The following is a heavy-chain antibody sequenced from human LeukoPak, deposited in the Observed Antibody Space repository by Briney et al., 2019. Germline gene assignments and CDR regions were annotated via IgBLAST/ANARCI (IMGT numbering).Heavy chain of an antibody. V-gene: IGHV3-48*01. CDR1: GFTFSIFS. D-gene: IGHD1-26*01. CDR3: ARDSGQYYFDY. Sequence: PGGSLRLSCAASGFTFSIFSMNWVRQAPGKGLEWVSYISSSSSSIYYADSVKGRFTISRDNAKNSLYLQMNSLRAEDTAVYYCARDSGQYYFDYWGQGTLVTVSS. J-gene: IGHJ4*02. CDR2: ISSSSSSI.